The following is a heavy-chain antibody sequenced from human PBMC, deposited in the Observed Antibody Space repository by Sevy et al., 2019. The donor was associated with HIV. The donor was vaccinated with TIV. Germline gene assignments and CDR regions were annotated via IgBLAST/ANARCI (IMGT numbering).Heavy chain of an antibody. CDR3: ARAPPVVVVPGAPSWFDP. J-gene: IGHJ5*02. V-gene: IGHV4-34*01. D-gene: IGHD2-2*01. CDR2: INHSGST. CDR1: GGSFSGYY. Sequence: SQTLSLTCAVYGGSFSGYYWNWIRQPPGKGLEWIGEINHSGSTHYNPSLKSRITISVDRSKNQFSLRLNSVTAADTAVYYCARAPPVVVVPGAPSWFDPWGQGTLVTVSS.